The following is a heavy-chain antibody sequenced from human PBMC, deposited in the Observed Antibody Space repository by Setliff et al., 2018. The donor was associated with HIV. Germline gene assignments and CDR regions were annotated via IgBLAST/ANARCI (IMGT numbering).Heavy chain of an antibody. CDR3: ATLNSRHYFNY. CDR2: INHSGHT. D-gene: IGHD2-21*01. V-gene: IGHV4-34*01. CDR1: GGSFSGFY. J-gene: IGHJ4*02. Sequence: SETLSLTCAVYGGSFSGFYWSWIRQPPGKGLQWIGEINHSGHTNYNSSLKSRVTVSVDTSKNQFSLNLRSVTAADTAVYFCATLNSRHYFNYWGQGTLVTVSS.